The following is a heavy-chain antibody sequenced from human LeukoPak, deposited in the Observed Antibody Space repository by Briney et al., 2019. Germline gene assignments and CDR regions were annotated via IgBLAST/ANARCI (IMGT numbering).Heavy chain of an antibody. Sequence: SETLSLTCAVYGGSFSGYYWSWIRQPPGKGLEWIGEINHSGSTNYNPSLKSRVTISVDRSKNQFSLKLSSVTAADTAVYYCARYGDYVGAFDIWGQGTMVTVSS. D-gene: IGHD4-17*01. CDR3: ARYGDYVGAFDI. V-gene: IGHV4-34*01. CDR2: INHSGST. J-gene: IGHJ3*02. CDR1: GGSFSGYY.